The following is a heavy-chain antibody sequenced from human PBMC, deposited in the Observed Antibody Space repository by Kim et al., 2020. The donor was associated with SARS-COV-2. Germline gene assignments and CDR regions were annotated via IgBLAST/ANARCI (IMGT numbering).Heavy chain of an antibody. CDR2: IRSKAYGGTT. CDR3: TRDCSGGSCYSVGP. V-gene: IGHV3-49*04. D-gene: IGHD2-15*01. CDR1: GFTFGDYA. Sequence: GGSLRLSCTASGFTFGDYAMSWVRQAPGKGLEWVGFIRSKAYGGTTEYAASVKGRFTISRDDSKSIAYLQMNSLKTEDTAVYYCTRDCSGGSCYSVGPWGQGTLVTVSS. J-gene: IGHJ5*02.